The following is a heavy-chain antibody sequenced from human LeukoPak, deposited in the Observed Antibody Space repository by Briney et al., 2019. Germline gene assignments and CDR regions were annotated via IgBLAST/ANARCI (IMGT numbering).Heavy chain of an antibody. V-gene: IGHV1-69*05. Sequence: ASVKVSCKASGGTFSSYAISWVRQAPGQGLEWMGGIIPIFGTANYAQKFQGRVTITTDESTSTAYMELRSLRSDDTAVYYCARAALPKVVPAAPYNWFDPWGQGTLVTVSS. J-gene: IGHJ5*02. CDR1: GGTFSSYA. D-gene: IGHD2-2*01. CDR3: ARAALPKVVPAAPYNWFDP. CDR2: IIPIFGTA.